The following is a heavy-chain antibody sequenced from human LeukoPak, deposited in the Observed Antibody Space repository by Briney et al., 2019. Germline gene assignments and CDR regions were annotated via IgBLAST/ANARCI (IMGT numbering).Heavy chain of an antibody. CDR3: ARVPIYYYYGMDV. V-gene: IGHV4-30-4*01. Sequence: SETLSLTCTVSGGSLSSGDYYWRWIRQPPGRGLEWLGYIYYSGSTYYNPSLKSRVTISVDTSKNQFSLKLSSVTAADTAVYYCARVPIYYYYGMDVWGQGPTVTVSS. CDR2: IYYSGST. CDR1: GGSLSSGDYY. J-gene: IGHJ6*02.